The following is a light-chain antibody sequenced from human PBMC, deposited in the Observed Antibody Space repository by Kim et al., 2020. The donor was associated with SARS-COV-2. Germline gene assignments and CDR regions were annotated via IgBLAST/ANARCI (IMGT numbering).Light chain of an antibody. CDR2: AAS. CDR1: QGISNY. J-gene: IGKJ1*01. V-gene: IGKV1-27*01. Sequence: ASVGERVTITCRASQGISNYLAWYQQKPGKVPKLLIYAASTLQSGVPARFSGSGSGTDFTLTISSLQPEDVATYYCQKYNSAPQTFGQGTKVEIK. CDR3: QKYNSAPQT.